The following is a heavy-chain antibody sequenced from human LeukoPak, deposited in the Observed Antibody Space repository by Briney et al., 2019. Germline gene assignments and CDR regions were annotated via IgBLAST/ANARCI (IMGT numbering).Heavy chain of an antibody. D-gene: IGHD3-22*01. J-gene: IGHJ2*01. V-gene: IGHV4-4*07. CDR1: GGSLNYNY. CDR3: ARSHRRADASGHYYEDCYFDL. CDR2: SYAGGSA. Sequence: SETLSLTCTVSGGSLNYNYWSWITQPAGGGLKWIAGSYAGGSANYNPSLKGQVTMSVETCNNQFFLKMTSVTAADTAVYYCARSHRRADASGHYYEDCYFDLWGRGTPFTVSS.